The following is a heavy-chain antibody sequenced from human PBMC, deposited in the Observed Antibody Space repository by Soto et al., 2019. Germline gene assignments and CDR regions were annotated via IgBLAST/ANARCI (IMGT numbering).Heavy chain of an antibody. CDR1: GFTFSSYA. J-gene: IGHJ4*02. V-gene: IGHV3-23*01. CDR2: INSSGGST. D-gene: IGHD4-17*01. Sequence: EVQLLESGGGLVQPGGSLRLSCAASGFTFSSYAMSWVRQAPGKGLEWVSTINSSGGSTYYADSVKGRFTISRDNSKNTLYLKMNSLRAEDTAVYYCAKDLYGDYDVDCWGQGTLVTVSS. CDR3: AKDLYGDYDVDC.